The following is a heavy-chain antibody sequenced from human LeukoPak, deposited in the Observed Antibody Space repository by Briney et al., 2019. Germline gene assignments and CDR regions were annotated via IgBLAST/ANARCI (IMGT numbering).Heavy chain of an antibody. D-gene: IGHD2-8*01. Sequence: ASVKVSCKASGYTFTSYDINWVRQAPGQGLEWMGIINPSGGSTSYAQKFQGRVTMTRDTSTSTVYMELSSLRSEDTAVYYCAREGVRLDKVAFDIWGQGTMVTVSS. CDR3: AREGVRLDKVAFDI. J-gene: IGHJ3*02. CDR1: GYTFTSYD. CDR2: INPSGGST. V-gene: IGHV1-46*01.